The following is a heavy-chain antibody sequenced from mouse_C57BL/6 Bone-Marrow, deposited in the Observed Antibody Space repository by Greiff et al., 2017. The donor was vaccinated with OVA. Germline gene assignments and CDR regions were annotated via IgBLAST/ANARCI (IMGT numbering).Heavy chain of an antibody. CDR3: ARTGYYGSSTRDFAY. Sequence: EVQVVESGGGLVKPGGSLKLSCAASGFTFSDYGMHWVRQAPEKGLEWVAYISSGSSTIYYADTVKGRFTISRDNAKNTLFLQMTSLTSEDTAMYYCARTGYYGSSTRDFAYWGQGTLVTVSA. D-gene: IGHD1-1*01. J-gene: IGHJ3*01. V-gene: IGHV5-17*01. CDR2: ISSGSSTI. CDR1: GFTFSDYG.